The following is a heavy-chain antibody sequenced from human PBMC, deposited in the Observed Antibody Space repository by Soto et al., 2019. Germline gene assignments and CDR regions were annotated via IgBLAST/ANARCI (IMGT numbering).Heavy chain of an antibody. CDR3: ARSTRFGVVTRWFDP. CDR2: INHSGST. J-gene: IGHJ5*02. D-gene: IGHD3-3*01. V-gene: IGHV4-34*01. CDR1: GGSFSGYY. Sequence: PSETLSLTCAVYGGSFSGYYWSWIRQPPGKGLEWIGEINHSGSTNYNPSLKSRVTISVDTSKNQFSLKLSSVTAADTAVYYCARSTRFGVVTRWFDPWGKGTLVTVDS.